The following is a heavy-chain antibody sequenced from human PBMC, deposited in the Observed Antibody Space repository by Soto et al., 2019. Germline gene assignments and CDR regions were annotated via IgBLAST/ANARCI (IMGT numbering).Heavy chain of an antibody. CDR2: ISGSGGST. J-gene: IGHJ6*03. D-gene: IGHD5-18*01. CDR1: GFTFSSYV. CDR3: AKDGGSVDTAIEDTAAAGSHYYYYVDV. V-gene: IGHV3-23*01. Sequence: GGSLRLSCAASGFTFSSYVMSWVRQAPGKGLEWVSAISGSGGSTYYADSVKGRFTISRDNSKNTLYLQMNSLRAEDTAVYYCAKDGGSVDTAIEDTAAAGSHYYYYVDVWGKGTTVTVSS.